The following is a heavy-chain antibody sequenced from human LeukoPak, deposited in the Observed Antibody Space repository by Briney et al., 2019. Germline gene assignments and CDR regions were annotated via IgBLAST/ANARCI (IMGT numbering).Heavy chain of an antibody. CDR2: IIPIFGTA. D-gene: IGHD2-15*01. V-gene: IGHV1-69*13. CDR1: GGTCSSYA. Sequence: GASVKVSCKASGGTCSSYAISWVRQAPGQGLEWMGGIIPIFGTANYAQKFQGRVTITADESTSTAYMELSSLRSEDTAVYYCAREYCSGGSCYVCYYGMDVWGQGTTVTVSS. CDR3: AREYCSGGSCYVCYYGMDV. J-gene: IGHJ6*02.